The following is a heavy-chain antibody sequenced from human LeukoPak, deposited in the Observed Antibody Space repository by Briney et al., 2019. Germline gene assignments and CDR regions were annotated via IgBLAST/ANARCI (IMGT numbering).Heavy chain of an antibody. CDR3: ARHKMVRGIGYYYYMDV. D-gene: IGHD3-10*01. Sequence: SETLSLTCTVSGGSISSYYWSWIRQPPGKGLEWIGYIYYSGTTYYNPSLKSRVIISVDTSKNQFSLKLSSVTAADTAVFYCARHKMVRGIGYYYYMDVWGKGTTVTISS. V-gene: IGHV4-59*08. CDR2: IYYSGTT. J-gene: IGHJ6*03. CDR1: GGSISSYY.